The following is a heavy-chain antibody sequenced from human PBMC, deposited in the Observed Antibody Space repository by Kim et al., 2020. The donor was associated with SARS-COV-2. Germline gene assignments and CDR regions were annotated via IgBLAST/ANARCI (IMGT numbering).Heavy chain of an antibody. CDR1: GFTFSSYS. Sequence: GGSLRLSCAASGFTFSSYSMNWVRQAPGKGLEWVSSISSSSSYIYYADSVKGRFTISRDNAKNSLYLQMNSLRAEDTAVYYCARRDVTMVRGVIITNLYNWFDPWGQGTLVTVSS. CDR2: ISSSSSYI. J-gene: IGHJ5*02. D-gene: IGHD3-10*01. V-gene: IGHV3-21*01. CDR3: ARRDVTMVRGVIITNLYNWFDP.